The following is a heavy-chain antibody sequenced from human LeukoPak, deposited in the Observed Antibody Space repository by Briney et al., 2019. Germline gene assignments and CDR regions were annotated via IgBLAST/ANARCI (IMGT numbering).Heavy chain of an antibody. CDR1: GFTFSSYA. Sequence: PGGSLRLSGAASGFTFSSYAMSWVRKAPGKGLEWVSAISGSGGSTYYADSVKGRFTISRDNSKNTLYLQMNSLRAEDTAVYYCAKYTAAGTLDPFDYWGQGTLVTVSS. D-gene: IGHD6-13*01. CDR2: ISGSGGST. J-gene: IGHJ4*02. V-gene: IGHV3-23*01. CDR3: AKYTAAGTLDPFDY.